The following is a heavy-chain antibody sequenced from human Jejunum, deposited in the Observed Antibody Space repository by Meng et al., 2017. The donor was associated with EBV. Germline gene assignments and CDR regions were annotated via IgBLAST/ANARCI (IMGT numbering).Heavy chain of an antibody. CDR1: GFTFSSYW. Sequence: EVPPVEPGGALVKPGGSLRLSCAASGFTFSSYWMHWVRQAPGKGLVWVSRINEDGRITTYADSVKGRFTISRDNTKNTLYLQMNSLRAEDTAVYFCTRDLVGSADDWGQGTLVTVSS. D-gene: IGHD6-25*01. CDR2: INEDGRIT. CDR3: TRDLVGSADD. V-gene: IGHV3-74*01. J-gene: IGHJ4*02.